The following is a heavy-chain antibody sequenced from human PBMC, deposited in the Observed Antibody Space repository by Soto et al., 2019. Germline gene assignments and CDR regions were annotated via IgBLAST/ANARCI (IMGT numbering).Heavy chain of an antibody. J-gene: IGHJ1*01. D-gene: IGHD6-13*01. V-gene: IGHV3-23*01. Sequence: GGSQRLSCGASGFTCSSYAMSWVRQAPGKGLEWVSGISGGGSTTYYADSVKGRFTISRDNSKNTLYLQVNSLRAEDTAVYYCARDQAAGGTISRYFQDWGQGTLVTVSS. CDR3: ARDQAAGGTISRYFQD. CDR1: GFTCSSYA. CDR2: ISGGGSTT.